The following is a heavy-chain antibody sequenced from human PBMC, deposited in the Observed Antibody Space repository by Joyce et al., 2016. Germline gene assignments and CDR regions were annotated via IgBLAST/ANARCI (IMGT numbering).Heavy chain of an antibody. CDR2: IRDIGGST. CDR1: GFTFNNYG. D-gene: IGHD4-11*01. V-gene: IGHV3-23*01. CDR3: AKDRPYSTYYYFYYMDV. J-gene: IGHJ6*03. Sequence: EVQLLESGGGLVQPGGSLTLSCAVSGFTFNNYGLTWVRQAQGKGLEWVSSIRDIGGSTYYADSVRDRFTISRDNSKNTLFLQMTSLTAEDTAVYYCAKDRPYSTYYYFYYMDVWGKGTTVTVSS.